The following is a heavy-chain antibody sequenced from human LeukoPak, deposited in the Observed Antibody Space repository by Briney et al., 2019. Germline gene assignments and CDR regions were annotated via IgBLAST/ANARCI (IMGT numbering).Heavy chain of an antibody. Sequence: GGSLRPSCAASGFTFSSYAMSWVRQAPGKGLEWVSAISGSGGSTYYADSVKGRFTISRDNSKNTLYLQVNSLRAEDTAVYYCAKQLGYCSDGSCYFPYWGQGTLVTVSS. CDR1: GFTFSSYA. J-gene: IGHJ4*02. V-gene: IGHV3-23*01. CDR2: ISGSGGST. CDR3: AKQLGYCSDGSCYFPY. D-gene: IGHD2-15*01.